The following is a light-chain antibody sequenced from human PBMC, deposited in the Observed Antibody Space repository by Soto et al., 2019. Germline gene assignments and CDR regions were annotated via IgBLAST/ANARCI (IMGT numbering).Light chain of an antibody. CDR2: EVS. CDR3: SSYAGSNIVV. CDR1: SSDVGGYNF. J-gene: IGLJ2*01. Sequence: QSALTQPPSASGSPGQSVTISCTGTSSDVGGYNFVSWYQQHPGKAPKLMIYEVSEWPSGVPDRFSGSKSGNTASLTVSGLQAEDEADYYCSSYAGSNIVVFGGGTQLTVL. V-gene: IGLV2-8*01.